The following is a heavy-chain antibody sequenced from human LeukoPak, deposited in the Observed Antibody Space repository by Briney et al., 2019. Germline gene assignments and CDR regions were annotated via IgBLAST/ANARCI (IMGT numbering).Heavy chain of an antibody. V-gene: IGHV3-33*06. CDR1: GFTFSSYG. CDR2: IWYDGSNK. J-gene: IGHJ4*02. Sequence: GRSLRLSCAASGFTFSSYGMHWVRQAPGKGLEWVAVIWYDGSNKYYADSVKGRFTISRDNSKNTLYLQMNSLRAEDTAVYYCAKALWFGESGGQGTLVTVSS. CDR3: AKALWFGES. D-gene: IGHD3-10*01.